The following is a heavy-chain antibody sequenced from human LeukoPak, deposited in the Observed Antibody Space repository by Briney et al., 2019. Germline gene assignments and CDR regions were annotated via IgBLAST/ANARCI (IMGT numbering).Heavy chain of an antibody. CDR1: GFTFSSYG. J-gene: IGHJ4*02. D-gene: IGHD3-10*01. CDR3: AKDGYYGSGTYPDY. CDR2: TSYDGTNK. Sequence: GGSLRLSCAASGFTFSSYGMNWVRQAPGKGLEWVAVTSYDGTNKFYVDSLRGRFTISRDNSKNTLYLQMNSLRAEDTAVYYCAKDGYYGSGTYPDYWGQGTLVTVSS. V-gene: IGHV3-30*18.